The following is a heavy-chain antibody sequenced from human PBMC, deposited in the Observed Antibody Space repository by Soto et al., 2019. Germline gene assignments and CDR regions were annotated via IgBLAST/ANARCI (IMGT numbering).Heavy chain of an antibody. CDR2: IYATGTT. CDR3: VRDGTKTLRDWFDP. Sequence: TAETLSLTCTVSGASISGFYWSWIRKSAEKGLEWIGRIYATGTTDYNPSLKSRVMMSVDTSKKQFSLKLRSVTAADTAVYYCVRDGTKTLRDWFDPWGQGISVTVSS. D-gene: IGHD1-1*01. J-gene: IGHJ5*02. CDR1: GASISGFY. V-gene: IGHV4-4*07.